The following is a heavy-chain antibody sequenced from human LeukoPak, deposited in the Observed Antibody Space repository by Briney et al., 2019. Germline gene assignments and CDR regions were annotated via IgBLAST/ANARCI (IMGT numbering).Heavy chain of an antibody. Sequence: PSETLSLTCSVSGGSVSNYYWSWIRQPPGKGLEWIGYVYYTGSTNYNPSLKSRVTMFEDKSKNQFSLRLYSVTVADTAVYYCARHFAYSSSSYFDYWGQGTLVTVSS. J-gene: IGHJ4*02. V-gene: IGHV4-59*08. CDR1: GGSVSNYY. CDR2: VYYTGST. D-gene: IGHD6-6*01. CDR3: ARHFAYSSSSYFDY.